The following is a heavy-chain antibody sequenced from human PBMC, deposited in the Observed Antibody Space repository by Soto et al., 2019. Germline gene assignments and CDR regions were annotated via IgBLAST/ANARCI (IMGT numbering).Heavy chain of an antibody. CDR3: ARGGPLGARREDWFDP. J-gene: IGHJ5*02. Sequence: PGGSLKISCKISGYSFTSYWIGWLRQMPEKGLEWMGIIYPGDSDTRYSPSFQGQVTISADKSISTAYLQWSSLKASDTAMYYCARGGPLGARREDWFDPWGQGTLVTVSS. CDR1: GYSFTSYW. V-gene: IGHV5-51*01. D-gene: IGHD1-26*01. CDR2: IYPGDSDT.